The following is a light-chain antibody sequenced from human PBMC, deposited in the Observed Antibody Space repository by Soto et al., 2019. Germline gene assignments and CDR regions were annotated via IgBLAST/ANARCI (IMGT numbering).Light chain of an antibody. CDR2: IDD. J-gene: IGLJ3*02. CDR3: SSYAGNNKV. CDR1: TSNIAGNT. Sequence: QSALTQPPSLSGTPGQRVTISCSGSTSNIAGNTVHWYQHLPETAPKLLIYIDDQRPSGVPDRFSGSKSGTSASLAISGLQSEDEADYYCSSYAGNNKVFGGGTKLTVL. V-gene: IGLV1-44*01.